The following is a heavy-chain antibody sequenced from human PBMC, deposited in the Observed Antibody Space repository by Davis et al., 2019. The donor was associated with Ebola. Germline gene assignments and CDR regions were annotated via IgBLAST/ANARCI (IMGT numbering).Heavy chain of an antibody. CDR1: GFTFRDYS. V-gene: IGHV3-49*03. CDR2: VRNRAYGGTT. D-gene: IGHD1-1*01. CDR3: VRRRLDGDYFDY. Sequence: GESLKISCTASGFTFRDYSMSWFRQAPGKGLEWVSFVRNRAYGGTTEYAASVKGRFVISRDDSKTMVYLQMSGLKTEDTAVYYCVRRRLDGDYFDYWGQGTLVTVSS. J-gene: IGHJ4*02.